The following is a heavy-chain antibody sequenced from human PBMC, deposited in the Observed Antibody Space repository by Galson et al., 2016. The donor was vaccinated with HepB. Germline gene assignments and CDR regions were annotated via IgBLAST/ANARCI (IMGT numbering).Heavy chain of an antibody. CDR3: AKERGDCSGGTCRYHDAFDI. CDR1: GFTFINYA. V-gene: IGHV3-23*01. CDR2: ISGTDGRT. J-gene: IGHJ3*02. D-gene: IGHD2-15*01. Sequence: SLRLSCAASGFTFINYAMSWVRQAPGKGLEWVSGISGTDGRTLYADSVKGRFTISRDNSKNTLSLQMNSLRAEDTAVYYCAKERGDCSGGTCRYHDAFDIWGQGTMVTVSS.